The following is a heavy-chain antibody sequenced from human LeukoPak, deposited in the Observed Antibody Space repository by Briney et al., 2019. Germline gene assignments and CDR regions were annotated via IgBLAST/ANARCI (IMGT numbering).Heavy chain of an antibody. Sequence: PSETLSLTCSVSGVSITSGSNYWGWIRQPTGKTLEWIGSIYSRGNSYYNPSLKSRVIILIDTAKNHFSLNLSSVTAADTAVYYRARSDGYGLVGIWGQGTMVTVSS. V-gene: IGHV4-39*07. CDR2: IYSRGNS. J-gene: IGHJ3*02. CDR3: ARSDGYGLVGI. D-gene: IGHD3-10*01. CDR1: GVSITSGSNY.